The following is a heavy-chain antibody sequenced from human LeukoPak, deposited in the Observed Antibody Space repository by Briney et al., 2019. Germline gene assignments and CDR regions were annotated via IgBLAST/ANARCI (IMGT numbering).Heavy chain of an antibody. V-gene: IGHV3-15*01. J-gene: IGHJ6*03. CDR1: GFTFSNAW. CDR3: ARGIAVAGTPPYYYYYYMDV. CDR2: IKSKTDGGTT. D-gene: IGHD6-19*01. Sequence: GGSLRLSCAASGFTFSNAWMSWVRQAPGKGLEWVGRIKSKTDGGTTDYAAPVKGRFTISRDDSKNTLYLQMNSLRAEDTAVYYCARGIAVAGTPPYYYYYYMDVWGKGTTVTVSS.